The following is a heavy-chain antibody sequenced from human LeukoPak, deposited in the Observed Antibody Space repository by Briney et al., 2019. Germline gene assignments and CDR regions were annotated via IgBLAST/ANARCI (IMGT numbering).Heavy chain of an antibody. V-gene: IGHV3-30-3*01. J-gene: IGHJ6*02. Sequence: PGRSLRLSCAAFGFTFSSYAMHWLRQAPGKGLEWVALISYDGSNKFYADSVKGRFTISRDNSKNTLYLQMNSLRDEDSAVYYCAREGPGIAAAGDHPSMDVWGQGTTVTVSS. CDR2: ISYDGSNK. CDR1: GFTFSSYA. CDR3: AREGPGIAAAGDHPSMDV. D-gene: IGHD6-13*01.